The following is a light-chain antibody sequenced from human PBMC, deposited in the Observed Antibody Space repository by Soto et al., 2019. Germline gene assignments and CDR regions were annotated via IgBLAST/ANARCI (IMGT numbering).Light chain of an antibody. J-gene: IGKJ5*01. V-gene: IGKV1-39*01. Sequence: DVQMTQSPSSLSASVGDRVSISCRASQPINIYLNWFQQKPGKTPDLLIYTISTLQSGVPSRFSGSGSGTHFTLTITNIQPEDSATYYCQQGNETPFTFGQGTRLEI. CDR1: QPINIY. CDR2: TIS. CDR3: QQGNETPFT.